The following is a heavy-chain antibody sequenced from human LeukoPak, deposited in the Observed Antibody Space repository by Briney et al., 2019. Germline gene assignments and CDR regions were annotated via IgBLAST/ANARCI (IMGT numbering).Heavy chain of an antibody. CDR1: GYTFTSYD. D-gene: IGHD6-19*01. CDR3: ARGQWLVRDEEYFQH. J-gene: IGHJ1*01. V-gene: IGHV1-8*01. Sequence: ASVKVSCXASGYTFTSYDINWVRQATGHGLEWMGWMNPNSGNTGYAQKFQGRVTMTRNTSISTAYMELSSLRSEDTAVYYCARGQWLVRDEEYFQHWGQGTLVTVSS. CDR2: MNPNSGNT.